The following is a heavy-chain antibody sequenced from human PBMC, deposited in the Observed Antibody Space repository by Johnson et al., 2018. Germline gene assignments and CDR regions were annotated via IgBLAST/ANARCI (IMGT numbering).Heavy chain of an antibody. J-gene: IGHJ3*02. CDR1: GGTFSSYA. V-gene: IGHV1-69*01. CDR2: IIPIFGTA. D-gene: IGHD5-18*01. Sequence: QVQLQESGAEVKKPGSSVKVSCKASGGTFSSYAISWVRQAPGQGLEWMGGIIPIFGTANYAQKFQGRVTITADESTSTAYMGLGSLGSEDTAGYYCARVGETAMGTNDAFDIWGQGTMVTVSS. CDR3: ARVGETAMGTNDAFDI.